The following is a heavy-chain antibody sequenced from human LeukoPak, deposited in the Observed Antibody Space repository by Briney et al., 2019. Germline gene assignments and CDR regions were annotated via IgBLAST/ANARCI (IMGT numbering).Heavy chain of an antibody. CDR1: GGSISSYY. CDR2: IHYSGST. CDR3: ARVKGGIWFGELLTPYYYYYYMDV. Sequence: SETLSLTCTVSGGSISSYYWSWIRQSPGKGLECIGYIHYSGSTNYNPSLKSRVTISVDTSKNQFSLKLSSVTAADTAVYYCARVKGGIWFGELLTPYYYYYYMDVWGKGTTVTISS. J-gene: IGHJ6*03. V-gene: IGHV4-59*01. D-gene: IGHD3-10*01.